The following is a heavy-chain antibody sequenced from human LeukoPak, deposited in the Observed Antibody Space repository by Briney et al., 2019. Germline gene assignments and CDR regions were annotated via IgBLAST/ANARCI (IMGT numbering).Heavy chain of an antibody. V-gene: IGHV3-9*01. CDR2: ISWNSGSI. J-gene: IGHJ4*02. CDR3: ARDGLYYYDSSGYYSDYFDY. Sequence: PGRSLRLSCAASGFTFDDYAMHWVRQAPGKGLEWVSGISWNSGSIGYADSVKGRFTISRDNAKNSLYLQMNSLRAEDTAVYYCARDGLYYYDSSGYYSDYFDYWGQGTLVTVSS. D-gene: IGHD3-22*01. CDR1: GFTFDDYA.